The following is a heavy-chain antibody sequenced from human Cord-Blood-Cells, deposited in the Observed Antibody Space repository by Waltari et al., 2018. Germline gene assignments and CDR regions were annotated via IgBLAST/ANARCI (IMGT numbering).Heavy chain of an antibody. Sequence: QVQLQESGPGLVKPSETLSLTCTVSGGSISSYYWSWIRQPAGKGLEWIGRIYTSGSTNYNPSRKSRVTMSVDTSKNQFSLKLSSVTAADTAVYYCARDKAARDYYYGSGSYYYYYGMDVWGQGTTVTVSS. V-gene: IGHV4-4*07. CDR3: ARDKAARDYYYGSGSYYYYYGMDV. D-gene: IGHD3-10*01. J-gene: IGHJ6*02. CDR2: IYTSGST. CDR1: GGSISSYY.